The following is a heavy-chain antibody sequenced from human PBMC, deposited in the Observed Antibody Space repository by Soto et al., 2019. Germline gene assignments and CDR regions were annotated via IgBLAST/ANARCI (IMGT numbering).Heavy chain of an antibody. CDR3: AAISGGTEPYYFDY. CDR2: IVVGSGNT. CDR1: GFTFTSSA. Sequence: SVNVSCKASGFTFTSSAVQWVRQARGQRLEWIGWIVVGSGNTNYAQKFQERVTITRDMSTSTAYMELSSLRSEDTAVYYCAAISGGTEPYYFDYWGQGTLVTVSS. V-gene: IGHV1-58*01. D-gene: IGHD2-15*01. J-gene: IGHJ4*02.